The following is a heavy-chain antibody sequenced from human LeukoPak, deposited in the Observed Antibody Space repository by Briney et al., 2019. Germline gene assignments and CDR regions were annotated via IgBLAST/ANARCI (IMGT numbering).Heavy chain of an antibody. J-gene: IGHJ2*01. CDR3: AGDRYFDL. V-gene: IGHV4-59*01. Sequence: PSETLSLTCTVSGGSISPYYWSWIRQPPGKGLEWIGYIHYSGTTNYNPSLKSRVTLSVDTPKNQLSLKLNSVTAADTAVYYCAGDRYFDLWGRGALVTVSS. CDR2: IHYSGTT. CDR1: GGSISPYY.